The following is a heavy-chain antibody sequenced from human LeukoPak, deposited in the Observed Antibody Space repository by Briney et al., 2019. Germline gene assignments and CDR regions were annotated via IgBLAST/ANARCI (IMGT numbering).Heavy chain of an antibody. Sequence: TGGSLRLSCAASGFTFSSYGMHWVRQAPGKGLEWVAFIRYDGSNKYYADPVKGRFTISRDKSKNTVYLQMDSLRAEDTALYCCARGQQLVKTDWGQGTLVTVSS. CDR1: GFTFSSYG. J-gene: IGHJ4*02. CDR2: IRYDGSNK. CDR3: ARGQQLVKTD. D-gene: IGHD6-13*01. V-gene: IGHV3-30*02.